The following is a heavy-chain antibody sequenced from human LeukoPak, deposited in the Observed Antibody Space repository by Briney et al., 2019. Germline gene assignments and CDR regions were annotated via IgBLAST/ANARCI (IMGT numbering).Heavy chain of an antibody. CDR3: ARDTDDAFDI. CDR1: GGSISSYY. D-gene: IGHD4-17*01. Sequence: PSETLSLTCTVSGGSISSYYRSWIRQPPGKGLEWIGYIYYSGSTNYNPSLKSRVTISVDTSKNQFSLKLSSVTAADTAVYYCARDTDDAFDIWGQGTMVTVSS. V-gene: IGHV4-59*01. CDR2: IYYSGST. J-gene: IGHJ3*02.